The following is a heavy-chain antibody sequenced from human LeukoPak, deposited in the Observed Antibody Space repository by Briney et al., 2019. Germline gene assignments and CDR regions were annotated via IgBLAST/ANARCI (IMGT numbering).Heavy chain of an antibody. CDR3: ARGGVQYWVAIDD. CDR1: GYIFTGYY. V-gene: IGHV1-2*02. Sequence: ASVKVSCKASGYIFTGYYLHWVRQAPGQGLEWMGWINPDSGDTNFAEKFQGRVAMTRDTSISTAYMEVSSLRSDDTAIYYCARGGVQYWVAIDDWGQGTLVTVS. CDR2: INPDSGDT. D-gene: IGHD2-8*02. J-gene: IGHJ4*02.